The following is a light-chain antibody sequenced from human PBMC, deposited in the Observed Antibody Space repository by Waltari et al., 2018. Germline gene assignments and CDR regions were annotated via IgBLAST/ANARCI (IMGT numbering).Light chain of an antibody. J-gene: IGLJ3*02. CDR3: SSYTSDSTIV. V-gene: IGLV2-14*03. CDR1: GRDVGNYNY. Sequence: QSALTQPASVSGSPGQSITISCIGTGRDVGNYNYVSWYQCHPGQAPKLMIYDVTEPPSGVSDRFSGSNSGNTASLTISGLQTEDEAFYYCSSYTSDSTIVFGGGTRLTVL. CDR2: DVT.